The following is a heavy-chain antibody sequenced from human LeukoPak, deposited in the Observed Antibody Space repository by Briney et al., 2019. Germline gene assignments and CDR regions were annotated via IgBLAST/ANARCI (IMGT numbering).Heavy chain of an antibody. J-gene: IGHJ6*02. CDR1: GFILNDYG. CDR2: IWFDKNE. D-gene: IGHD2-8*01. Sequence: GGSQRLSCAASGFILNDYGMHWVRQAPGKGLGWVADIWFDKNEHFGDSVKGRFAISRDNSKNTVYLQINSLRAEDTAVYYCARDRHCVKGVCPSPAGMAVWGQGTTVTVSS. CDR3: ARDRHCVKGVCPSPAGMAV. V-gene: IGHV3-33*01.